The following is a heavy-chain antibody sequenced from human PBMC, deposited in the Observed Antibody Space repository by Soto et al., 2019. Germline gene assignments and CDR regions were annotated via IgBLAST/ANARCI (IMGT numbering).Heavy chain of an antibody. CDR3: ATWATPAAAEDY. CDR2: ISAYNGNT. D-gene: IGHD6-13*01. V-gene: IGHV1-18*01. J-gene: IGHJ4*02. Sequence: QVQLVQSGAEVKKPGTSVKVSCKASGYTFTSYGISWVRQAPGQGLEWMGWISAYNGNTNYAQKLQGRVTMTTDTSTSTAYRELRSRRSDDPAVYSCATWATPAAAEDYWGQGPRVPVPS. CDR1: GYTFTSYG.